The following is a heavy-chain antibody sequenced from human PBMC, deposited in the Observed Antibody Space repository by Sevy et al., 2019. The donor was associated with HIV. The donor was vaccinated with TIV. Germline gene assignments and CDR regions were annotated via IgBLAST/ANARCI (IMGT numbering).Heavy chain of an antibody. Sequence: GGSLRLSCAASGFTFSDYYMSWIRQAPGKGLEWVSYISSSGSTIYYADSVKGRFTISRDNAKNSLYLQMNSLRAEDTAGYYCARDFNYYGSGSYYSGGDYWGQGTLVTVSS. D-gene: IGHD3-10*01. CDR1: GFTFSDYY. V-gene: IGHV3-11*01. CDR2: ISSSGSTI. CDR3: ARDFNYYGSGSYYSGGDY. J-gene: IGHJ4*02.